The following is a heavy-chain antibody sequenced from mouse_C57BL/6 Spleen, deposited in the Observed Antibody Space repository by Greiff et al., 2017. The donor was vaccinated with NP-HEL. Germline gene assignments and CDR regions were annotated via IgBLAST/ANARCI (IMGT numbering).Heavy chain of an antibody. D-gene: IGHD1-1*01. Sequence: QVQLQQSGAELVKPGASVKLSCKASGYTFTSYWMHWVKQRPGRGLEWIGRTDPNSGGTKYNEKFKSKATLTVDKPSSTAYMQLSSLTSEDSAVYYCARWHGSSYIDYWGQGTTLTVSS. CDR2: TDPNSGGT. J-gene: IGHJ2*01. CDR1: GYTFTSYW. V-gene: IGHV1-72*01. CDR3: ARWHGSSYIDY.